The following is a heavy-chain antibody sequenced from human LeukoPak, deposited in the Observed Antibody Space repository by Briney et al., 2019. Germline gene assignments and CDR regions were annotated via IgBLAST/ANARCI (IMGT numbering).Heavy chain of an antibody. CDR3: ATLAPGIAVAGTLYNWFDP. D-gene: IGHD6-19*01. CDR2: IIPIFGTA. V-gene: IGHV1-69*13. Sequence: ASVKVSCKASGGTXSSYAISWVRQAPGQGLEWMGGIIPIFGTANYAQKFQGRVTITADESTSTAYMELSSLRSEDTAVYYCATLAPGIAVAGTLYNWFDPWGQGTLVTVSS. CDR1: GGTXSSYA. J-gene: IGHJ5*02.